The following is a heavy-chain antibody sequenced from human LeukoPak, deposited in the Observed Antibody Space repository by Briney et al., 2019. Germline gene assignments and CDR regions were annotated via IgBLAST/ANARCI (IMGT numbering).Heavy chain of an antibody. V-gene: IGHV1-2*02. CDR2: INPNSGGT. CDR3: ARDRGLRADY. J-gene: IGHJ4*02. Sequence: GASVKVSCKASGYTFTTYAMNWVRQAPGQGLEWMGWINPNSGGTNYAQRFQGRVTMTRDTSISTAYMELSRLRSDDTAVYYCARDRGLRADYWGQGTLVTVSS. CDR1: GYTFTTYA. D-gene: IGHD3-10*01.